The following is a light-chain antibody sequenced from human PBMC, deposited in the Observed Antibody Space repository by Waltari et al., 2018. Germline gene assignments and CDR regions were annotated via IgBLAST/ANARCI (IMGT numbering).Light chain of an antibody. V-gene: IGKV1-5*03. Sequence: VIITCLTSQSISKWLAWYQQKPGKAPNLLIYKASTLESGVPSRFSGSGSGTDFTLTISILQPDYFATYYCQQYNSYSLLTFGGGTKIEIK. CDR1: QSISKW. CDR3: QQYNSYSLLT. J-gene: IGKJ4*01. CDR2: KAS.